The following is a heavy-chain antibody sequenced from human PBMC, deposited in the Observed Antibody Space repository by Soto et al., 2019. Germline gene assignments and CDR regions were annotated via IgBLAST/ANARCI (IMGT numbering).Heavy chain of an antibody. J-gene: IGHJ3*02. Sequence: PSETLSLTCAVYGGSFSGYCWSWIRQPPGKGLEWIGEINHSGSTNYNPSLKSRVTISVDTSKNQFSLKLSSVTAADTAVYYCARGINGGYYYAHGAFDIWGQGTMVTVSS. CDR2: INHSGST. D-gene: IGHD3-22*01. CDR1: GGSFSGYC. V-gene: IGHV4-34*01. CDR3: ARGINGGYYYAHGAFDI.